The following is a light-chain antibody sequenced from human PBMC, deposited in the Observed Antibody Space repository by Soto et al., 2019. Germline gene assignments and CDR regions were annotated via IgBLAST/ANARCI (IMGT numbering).Light chain of an antibody. CDR2: GAS. CDR1: QSVSSN. CDR3: QQYNNWPPLT. V-gene: IGKV3-15*01. Sequence: EIVMTQSPATLSVSPGERATLSCRASQSVSSNLAWYQQKPGQAPRLLIYGASTRASGIPARFSGIVSGTEFSLTISSLQSEDFAVYYCQQYNNWPPLTFGPGTRVDIK. J-gene: IGKJ3*01.